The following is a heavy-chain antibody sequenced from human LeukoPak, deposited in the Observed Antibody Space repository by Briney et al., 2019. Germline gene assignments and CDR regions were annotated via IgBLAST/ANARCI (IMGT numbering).Heavy chain of an antibody. CDR1: GYTFTSYG. J-gene: IGHJ4*02. V-gene: IGHV1-18*01. CDR3: ARGGLTYYYDSSGYQQPDY. CDR2: ISAYNGNT. Sequence: GASVKVSCKASGYTFTSYGISRVRQAPGQGLEWMGWISAYNGNTNYAQKLQGRVTMTTDTSTSTAYMELRSLRSDDTAVYYCARGGLTYYYDSSGYQQPDYWGQGTLVTVSS. D-gene: IGHD3-22*01.